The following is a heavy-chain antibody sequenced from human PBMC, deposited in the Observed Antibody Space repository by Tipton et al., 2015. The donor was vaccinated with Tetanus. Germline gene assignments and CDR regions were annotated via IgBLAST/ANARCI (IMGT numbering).Heavy chain of an antibody. J-gene: IGHJ2*01. CDR1: GFTFSSYA. Sequence: SLRLSCAASGFTFSSYAMNWVRQAPGKGLEWVSGISGSDGITYYADSVKGRFAISRDNSKDTMYLQMNSLRAEDTAIYYCAKDLRGPEAGTWYFDLWGRGTLVTVSS. V-gene: IGHV3-23*01. D-gene: IGHD6-19*01. CDR2: ISGSDGIT. CDR3: AKDLRGPEAGTWYFDL.